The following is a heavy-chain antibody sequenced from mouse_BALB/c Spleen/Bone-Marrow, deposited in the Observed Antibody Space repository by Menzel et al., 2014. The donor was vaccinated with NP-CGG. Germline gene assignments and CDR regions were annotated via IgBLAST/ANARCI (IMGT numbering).Heavy chain of an antibody. D-gene: IGHD1-1*01. CDR3: ARGIYYGGYFDY. V-gene: IGHV1-31*01. CDR2: INPYNGAT. Sequence: VQLQQSGPELVKPGASVKISCKASGYSFTGYYMHWVKQSHVKSLEWIGRINPYNGATSYNQNFKDKASLTVDKSSSTAYMELHSLTSEDSAVYYCARGIYYGGYFDYWSQGTTLTVSS. J-gene: IGHJ2*01. CDR1: GYSFTGYY.